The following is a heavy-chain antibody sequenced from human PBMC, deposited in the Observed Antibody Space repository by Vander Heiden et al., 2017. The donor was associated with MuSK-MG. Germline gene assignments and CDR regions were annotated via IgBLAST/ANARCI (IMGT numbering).Heavy chain of an antibody. CDR2: IYHSGST. V-gene: IGHV4-4*02. CDR1: GGSISSSNW. Sequence: QVQLQESGPGLVKPSGTLSLTCAVSGGSISSSNWWSWVRQPPGKGLEWIGKIYHSGSTNYNPSLKSRVTISVDKSKNQFSLKLSSVTAADTAVYYCARILRYCDWLPPNYYYYYMDVWGKGTTGTVAS. CDR3: ARILRYCDWLPPNYYYYYMDV. D-gene: IGHD3-9*01. J-gene: IGHJ6*03.